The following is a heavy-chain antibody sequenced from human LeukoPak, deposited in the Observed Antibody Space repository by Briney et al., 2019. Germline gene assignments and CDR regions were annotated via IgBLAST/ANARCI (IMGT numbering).Heavy chain of an antibody. CDR3: ARSGKIYFDWLLDY. CDR2: IGRSGTTI. V-gene: IGHV3-11*04. J-gene: IGHJ4*02. D-gene: IGHD3-9*01. Sequence: MSGGSLRLSCAASGFTFSDYYMSWIRQAPGKGLEWVSCIGRSGTTIHYADSVKGRFTSSWDNAKKSLYLQMNSLRAEDTAVYYCARSGKIYFDWLLDYWGQGTLVTVSS. CDR1: GFTFSDYY.